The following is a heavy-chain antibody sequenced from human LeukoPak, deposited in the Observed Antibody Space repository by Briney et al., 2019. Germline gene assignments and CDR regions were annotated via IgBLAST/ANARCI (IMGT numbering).Heavy chain of an antibody. CDR1: GFTFSSYA. J-gene: IGHJ4*02. CDR2: INKDGSDT. D-gene: IGHD6-19*01. V-gene: IGHV3-74*01. Sequence: GGSLRLSCAASGFTFSSYAMSWVRQAPGKGLVWVSRINKDGSDTRYADSVRGRFTISRDNAKNTVSLQMDSLRAEDTAVYYCARGGAVAGDYWGQGALVTVSS. CDR3: ARGGAVAGDY.